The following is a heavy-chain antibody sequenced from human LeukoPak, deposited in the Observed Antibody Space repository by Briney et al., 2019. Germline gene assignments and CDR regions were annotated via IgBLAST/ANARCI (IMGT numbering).Heavy chain of an antibody. Sequence: GGSLRLSCAASGFTFSDYSMHWVRQAPGKGLNWVAFIRYDGNNKYYADSVKGRFTISRDNSKNMLYLEMNSLRAEDTAVYYCARDLGGYGDYGTNFDYWGQGTLVTVSS. CDR2: IRYDGNNK. D-gene: IGHD4-17*01. J-gene: IGHJ4*02. CDR1: GFTFSDYS. V-gene: IGHV3-30*02. CDR3: ARDLGGYGDYGTNFDY.